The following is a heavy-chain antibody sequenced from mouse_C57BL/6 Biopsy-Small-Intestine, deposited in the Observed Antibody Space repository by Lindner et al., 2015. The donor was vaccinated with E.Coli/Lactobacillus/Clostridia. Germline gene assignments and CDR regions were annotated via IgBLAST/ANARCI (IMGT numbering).Heavy chain of an antibody. V-gene: IGHV14-2*01. J-gene: IGHJ3*01. CDR2: IDPEDGET. CDR1: GFNIKDYY. CDR3: APRFAY. Sequence: VQLQESGAELVKPGASVKLSCTASGFNIKDYYMHWVKQRTEQGLEWIGRIDPEDGETEYAPKFQDKATVTADTSSNTAYLHLSSLTSEDTAVYYCAPRFAYWGQGTLVTVSA.